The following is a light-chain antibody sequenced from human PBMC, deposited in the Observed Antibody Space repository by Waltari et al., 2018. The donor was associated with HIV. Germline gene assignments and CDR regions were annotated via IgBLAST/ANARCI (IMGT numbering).Light chain of an antibody. CDR1: QDISSY. Sequence: DILLTQSPSFLAASVGHRVTITCPASQDISSYLAWYQHNPGKAPKLLIYAASTLQSGVPSRFSGSGSGTEFTLTISRLQPEDFATYYCQQLNSYQYTFGQGTKLEIK. CDR3: QQLNSYQYT. V-gene: IGKV1-9*01. CDR2: AAS. J-gene: IGKJ2*01.